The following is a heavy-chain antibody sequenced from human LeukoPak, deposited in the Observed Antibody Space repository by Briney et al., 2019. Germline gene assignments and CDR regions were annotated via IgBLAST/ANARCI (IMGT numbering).Heavy chain of an antibody. CDR3: ARARITMIVVALRSGMDV. V-gene: IGHV4-34*01. Sequence: SETLSLTCAVYGGSFSGYYWSWIRQPPGKGLEWIGEINHSGSTNYNPSLKSRVTISVDTSKNQFSLKLSSVTAADTAVYYCARARITMIVVALRSGMDVWGQGTMVTVSS. J-gene: IGHJ6*02. D-gene: IGHD3-22*01. CDR1: GGSFSGYY. CDR2: INHSGST.